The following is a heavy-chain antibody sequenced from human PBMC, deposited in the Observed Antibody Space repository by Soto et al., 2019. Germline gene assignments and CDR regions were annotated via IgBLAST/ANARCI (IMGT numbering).Heavy chain of an antibody. J-gene: IGHJ4*02. CDR1: GGTFSSYA. Sequence: QVQLVQSGAEVKKPGSSVKVSCKASGGTFSSYAISWVRQAPGQGLEWMGGIIPIFGTANYAQKFQGRVTIGADESTSTAYMELSSLRSEDTAVYYCERESRSCSGGSCYFLPGIDYWGQGTLVTVSS. D-gene: IGHD2-15*01. CDR2: IIPIFGTA. V-gene: IGHV1-69*12. CDR3: ERESRSCSGGSCYFLPGIDY.